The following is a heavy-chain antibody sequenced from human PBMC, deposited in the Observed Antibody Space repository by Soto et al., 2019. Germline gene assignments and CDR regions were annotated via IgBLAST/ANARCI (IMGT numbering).Heavy chain of an antibody. J-gene: IGHJ5*02. CDR3: SETGGP. V-gene: IGHV1-8*01. CDR1: GHSLNKYD. CDR2: VNPNSGET. D-gene: IGHD3-9*01. Sequence: ASVKVSCKASGHSLNKYDINWVRQAPGQGLEWMGWVNPNSGETGFAQKFQGRITMTRNTSINTVYMELRSLRSDDTAVYFCSETGGPWGQGTLVTV.